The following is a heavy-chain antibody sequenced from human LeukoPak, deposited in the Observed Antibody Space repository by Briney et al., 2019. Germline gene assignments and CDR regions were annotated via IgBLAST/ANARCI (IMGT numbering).Heavy chain of an antibody. Sequence: GGSLRLSCAASGFTFSSYAMSWVREAPGTGLEWVSAISGSGGNTYYIDSVKGRFTISRDNSKNTLDLQMNSLRAEDTAVYYCARDQWSYYGSGSYYDLDYWGQGTLVTVSS. J-gene: IGHJ4*02. V-gene: IGHV3-23*01. D-gene: IGHD3-10*01. CDR1: GFTFSSYA. CDR2: ISGSGGNT. CDR3: ARDQWSYYGSGSYYDLDY.